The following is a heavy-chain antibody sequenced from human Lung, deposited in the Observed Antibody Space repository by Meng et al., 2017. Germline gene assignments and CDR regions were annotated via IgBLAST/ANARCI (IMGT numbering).Heavy chain of an antibody. CDR2: ISSSGSTI. J-gene: IGHJ4*02. CDR1: GFTFSDYY. V-gene: IGHV3-11*04. D-gene: IGHD6-13*01. Sequence: QVEVGEDGGGWVKPGGYLRLSCAASGFTFSDYYMSWIRQAPGKGLEWVSYISSSGSTIYYADSVKGRFTISRDNAKNSLYLQMNSLRAEDTAVYYCARGGWYSSSSRIDYWGQGTLVTVSS. CDR3: ARGGWYSSSSRIDY.